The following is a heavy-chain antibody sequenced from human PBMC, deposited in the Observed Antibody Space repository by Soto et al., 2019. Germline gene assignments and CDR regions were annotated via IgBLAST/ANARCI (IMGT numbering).Heavy chain of an antibody. CDR3: ASNRGYYYDSSGFVY. CDR2: IKQDGSEK. CDR1: GFTFSSYW. J-gene: IGHJ4*02. Sequence: EVQLLESGGDLVQPGGSLRLSCAASGFTFSSYWMSWVRQAPGKGLEWVANIKQDGSEKYYVDSVKGRFTICRDNAKNPLYMQMNSLRAEETAVYYCASNRGYYYDSSGFVYWGQGTLVTVSS. D-gene: IGHD3-22*01. V-gene: IGHV3-7*01.